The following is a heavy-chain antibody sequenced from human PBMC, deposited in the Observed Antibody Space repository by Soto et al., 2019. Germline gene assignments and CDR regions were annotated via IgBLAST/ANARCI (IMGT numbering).Heavy chain of an antibody. CDR1: GGSIISYY. D-gene: IGHD5-18*01. V-gene: IGHV4-59*01. CDR3: ARDNGYSYGYTLDH. CDR2: IYYSGST. J-gene: IGHJ4*02. Sequence: PSETLSLTCTVSGGSIISYYRGWIRQPPGKGLEWIGYIYYSGSTNYNPSLKSRVTISVDTSKNQFSLKLSSVTAADTAVYYCARDNGYSYGYTLDHWGQGTLVTVS.